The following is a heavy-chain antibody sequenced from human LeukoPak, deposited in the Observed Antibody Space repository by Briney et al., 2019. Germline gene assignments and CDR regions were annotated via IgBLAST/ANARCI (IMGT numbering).Heavy chain of an antibody. CDR2: TYYRSKWYN. CDR3: ARSYYDTSGYIVRAFDI. D-gene: IGHD3-22*01. CDR1: GDSVSSNSAA. J-gene: IGHJ3*02. V-gene: IGHV6-1*01. Sequence: SQTLSLTCAISGDSVSSNSAAWNWIRQSPSRGLEWLGRTYYRSKWYNDYAVSVKSRITINPDTSKSQFSLQLNSVNPADTAVYYCARSYYDTSGYIVRAFDIWGQGTMVTVSS.